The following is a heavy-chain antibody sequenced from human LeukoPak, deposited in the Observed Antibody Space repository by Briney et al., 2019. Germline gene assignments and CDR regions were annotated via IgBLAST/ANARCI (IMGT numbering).Heavy chain of an antibody. CDR3: VKSYSTGWYYDY. CDR1: GFTFKNYD. J-gene: IGHJ4*02. CDR2: ISNNGGST. Sequence: GGSLRLSCSASGFTFKNYDMHWVRQAPGKGLEYVSAISNNGGSTNYADSVKGRFTISRDNSKNTLYLQMSSLRAEDTAVYYCVKSYSTGWYYDYWGQGTLVTVSS. V-gene: IGHV3-64D*06. D-gene: IGHD6-19*01.